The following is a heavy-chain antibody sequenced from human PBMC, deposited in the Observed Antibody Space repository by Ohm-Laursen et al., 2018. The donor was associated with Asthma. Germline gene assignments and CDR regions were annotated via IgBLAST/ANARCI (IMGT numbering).Heavy chain of an antibody. J-gene: IGHJ4*02. CDR3: ARDPGPISRGPQQLVMSFDY. V-gene: IGHV3-30*03. D-gene: IGHD6-13*01. Sequence: SLRLSCAASGFTFSSYGMHWVRQAPGKGLEWVAVISYDGSNKYYADSVKGRFTISRDNSKNTLYLQMNSLRAEDTAVYYCARDPGPISRGPQQLVMSFDYWGQGTLVTVSS. CDR2: ISYDGSNK. CDR1: GFTFSSYG.